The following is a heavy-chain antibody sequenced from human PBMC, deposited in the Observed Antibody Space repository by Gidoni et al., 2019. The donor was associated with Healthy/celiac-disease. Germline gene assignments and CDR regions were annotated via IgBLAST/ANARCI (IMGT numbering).Heavy chain of an antibody. CDR1: GFNFSSYG. CDR3: ATGGFQVVVPAAIAYFQH. CDR2: ISYDGSNK. V-gene: IGHV3-30*03. Sequence: VQLVESGGGVVQPGRSLRLSCADSGFNFSSYGLHWVRHAPGKGLEWVAVISYDGSNKYYADSVKGRFTISRDNSKNTLYLQMNSLRSEDTAVYYCATGGFQVVVPAAIAYFQHWGQGTLVTVSS. J-gene: IGHJ1*01. D-gene: IGHD2-2*01.